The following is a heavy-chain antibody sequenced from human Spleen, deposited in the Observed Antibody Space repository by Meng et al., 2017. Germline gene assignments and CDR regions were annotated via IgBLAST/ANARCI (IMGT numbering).Heavy chain of an antibody. V-gene: IGHV3-23*01. Sequence: GESLKISCAASGFTFSAYAMHWVRQAPGKGLEWVSVISGSGGSGYYADSVKGRFTISRDNAKNSLYLQMNSLRAEDTAVYYCARNGWGGDTDYWGQGTLVTVSS. J-gene: IGHJ4*02. CDR3: ARNGWGGDTDY. CDR1: GFTFSAYA. D-gene: IGHD1-1*01. CDR2: ISGSGGSG.